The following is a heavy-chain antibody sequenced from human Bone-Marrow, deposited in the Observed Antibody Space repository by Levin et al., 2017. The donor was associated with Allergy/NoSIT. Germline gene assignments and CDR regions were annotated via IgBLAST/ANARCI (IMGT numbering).Heavy chain of an antibody. Sequence: PGGSLRLSCAASGFTFSSYAMSWVRQAPGKGLEWVSAISGSGGSTYYADSVKGRFTISRDNSKNTLYLQMNSLRAEDTAVYYCATPTLRELSKWGVFDYWGQGTLVTVSS. CDR3: ATPTLRELSKWGVFDY. V-gene: IGHV3-23*01. J-gene: IGHJ4*02. D-gene: IGHD3-16*02. CDR1: GFTFSSYA. CDR2: ISGSGGST.